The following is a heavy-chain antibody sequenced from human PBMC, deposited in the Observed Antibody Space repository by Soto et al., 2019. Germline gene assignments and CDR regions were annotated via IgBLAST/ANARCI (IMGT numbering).Heavy chain of an antibody. J-gene: IGHJ4*02. CDR3: ARGCASACYYFGY. Sequence: GGSLRLSCTASGFTFSNHAMSWVRQAPGKGLEWVSALNSGGGSTYYADSVKGRFTISRDNSKNMLYLQMNSLRAEDTAVYYCARGCASACYYFGYWGQGTLVTVSS. V-gene: IGHV3-23*01. CDR1: GFTFSNHA. D-gene: IGHD2-21*02. CDR2: LNSGGGST.